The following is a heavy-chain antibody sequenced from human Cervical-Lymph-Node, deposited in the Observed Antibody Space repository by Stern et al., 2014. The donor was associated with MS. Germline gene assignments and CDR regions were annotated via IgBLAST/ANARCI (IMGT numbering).Heavy chain of an antibody. Sequence: EVQLEESGGGLVKPGGSLRLSCGASGFTFSSYSMNWVRQAPGKGLEWVSSISSSSSYIYYGDSVNGRFTISRDNANNSLSLQMNSLRAEDTAVYYCARAPATVTTDFYYGMDVWGQGTTVTVSS. J-gene: IGHJ6*02. D-gene: IGHD4-17*01. CDR3: ARAPATVTTDFYYGMDV. CDR2: ISSSSSYI. CDR1: GFTFSSYS. V-gene: IGHV3-21*01.